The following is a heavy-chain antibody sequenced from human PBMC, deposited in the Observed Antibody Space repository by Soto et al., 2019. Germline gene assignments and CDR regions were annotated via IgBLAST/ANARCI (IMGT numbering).Heavy chain of an antibody. CDR2: IDPSDSYT. Sequence: GESLKISCKGSGYSFTSYWISWVRQMPGKGLEWMGRIDPSDSYTNYSPSFQGHVTISADKSISTAYLQWSSLKASDTAMYYCARIKRVGNRYYYHGMDVWGQGTTVTVSS. CDR3: ARIKRVGNRYYYHGMDV. V-gene: IGHV5-10-1*01. CDR1: GYSFTSYW. J-gene: IGHJ6*02.